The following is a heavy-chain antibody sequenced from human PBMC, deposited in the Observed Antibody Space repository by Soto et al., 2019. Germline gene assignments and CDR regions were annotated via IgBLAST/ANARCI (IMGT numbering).Heavy chain of an antibody. CDR2: INHSGST. J-gene: IGHJ4*02. CDR1: GGSFSGYY. D-gene: IGHD3-9*01. V-gene: IGHV4-34*01. Sequence: QVQLXXWGAGLLKPXXXXSLTCAVYGGSFSGYYWSWIRQPPGKGLEWIGEINHSGSTNYNPSLKSRVTISVDTSKNQFSLKLSSVTAADTAVYYCAGYPRELVPQFYWGQGTLVTVSS. CDR3: AGYPRELVPQFY.